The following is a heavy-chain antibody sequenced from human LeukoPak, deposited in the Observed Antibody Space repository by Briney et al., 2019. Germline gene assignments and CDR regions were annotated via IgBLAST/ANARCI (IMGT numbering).Heavy chain of an antibody. CDR1: GFTFSDYY. J-gene: IGHJ6*03. V-gene: IGHV3-11*04. CDR2: ISSSGSTI. D-gene: IGHD4-23*01. CDR3: ARVHGGNSEPYYYYYYMDV. Sequence: GGSLRLSCAASGFTFSDYYMSWLRQAPGKGLEWVSYISSSGSTIYYADSAKGRFTISRDNAKNSLYLQMNSLRAEDTAVYYCARVHGGNSEPYYYYYYMDVWGKGTTVTVSS.